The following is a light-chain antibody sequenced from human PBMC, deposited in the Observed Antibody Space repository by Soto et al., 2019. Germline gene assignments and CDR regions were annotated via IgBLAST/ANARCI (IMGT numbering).Light chain of an antibody. J-gene: IGKJ1*01. CDR2: AAS. CDR3: QQSYSTPWT. Sequence: DIQMTQSPSSLSASVGDRVSITCRASQSISSYLNWYQQKPGKAPNLLIYAASSLQSGVPSRFSGSGSRTDCTLTISSLQPEDFATYYCQQSYSTPWTFGQGTKVEIK. V-gene: IGKV1-39*01. CDR1: QSISSY.